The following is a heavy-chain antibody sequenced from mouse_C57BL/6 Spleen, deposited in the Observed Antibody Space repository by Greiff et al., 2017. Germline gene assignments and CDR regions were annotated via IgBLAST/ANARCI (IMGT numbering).Heavy chain of an antibody. CDR2: IDPSDSET. V-gene: IGHV1-52*01. J-gene: IGHJ3*01. D-gene: IGHD2-4*01. CDR3: ARYYDYDGTPFAY. Sequence: QVQLQQPGAELVRPGSSVKLSCKASGYTFTSYWMHWVKQRPIQGLEWIGNIDPSDSETHYNQKFKDKATLTVDKSSSTAYMQLSSLTSEDSAVYDCARYYDYDGTPFAYWGQGTLVTVSA. CDR1: GYTFTSYW.